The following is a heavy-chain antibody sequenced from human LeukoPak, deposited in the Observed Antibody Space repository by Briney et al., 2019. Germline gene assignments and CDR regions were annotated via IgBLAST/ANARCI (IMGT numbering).Heavy chain of an antibody. D-gene: IGHD1-1*01. V-gene: IGHV3-48*01. CDR1: GFTFSSYS. CDR2: ISSSSSTI. CDR3: ARAGLSTTLFAFDI. J-gene: IGHJ3*02. Sequence: GGSLRLSCAASGFTFSSYSMNWVRQAPGKGLEWVSYISSSSSTIYYADSVKGRFTISRGNAKNSLYLQMNSLRAEDTAVYYCARAGLSTTLFAFDIWGQGTMVTVSS.